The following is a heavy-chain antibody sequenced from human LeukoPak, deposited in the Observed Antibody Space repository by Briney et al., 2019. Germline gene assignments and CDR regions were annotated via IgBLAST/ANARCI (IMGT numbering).Heavy chain of an antibody. CDR2: INPNSGGT. D-gene: IGHD3-16*01. V-gene: IGHV1-2*02. Sequence: GASVKVSFKASGYTFTDYYMHWVRQAPGQGLEWMGWINPNSGGTNYAQKFQGRVTMTRDTSISTAYMEVSRLRSDDTAVYYCAISPGVMITFGGAPATDYFDYWGQGTLVTVSS. J-gene: IGHJ4*02. CDR3: AISPGVMITFGGAPATDYFDY. CDR1: GYTFTDYY.